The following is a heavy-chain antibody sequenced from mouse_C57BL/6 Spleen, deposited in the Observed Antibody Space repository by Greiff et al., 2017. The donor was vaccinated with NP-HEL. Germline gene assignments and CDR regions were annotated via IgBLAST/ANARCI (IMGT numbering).Heavy chain of an antibody. Sequence: QVQLQQPGAELVKPGASVKLSCKASGYTFTSYWMQWVKQRPGQGLEWIGEIDPSDSYTNYNQKFKGKATLTVDTSSSTAYMQLSSLTSEDSAVYYCARRGGSSYRYYFDYWGQGTTLTVSS. V-gene: IGHV1-50*01. J-gene: IGHJ2*01. CDR2: IDPSDSYT. D-gene: IGHD1-1*01. CDR3: ARRGGSSYRYYFDY. CDR1: GYTFTSYW.